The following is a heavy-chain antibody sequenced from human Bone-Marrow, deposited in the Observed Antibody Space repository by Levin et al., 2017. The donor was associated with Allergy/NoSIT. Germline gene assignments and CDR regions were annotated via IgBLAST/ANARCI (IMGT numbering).Heavy chain of an antibody. CDR1: GASISSSNW. D-gene: IGHD1/OR15-1a*01. CDR3: TRRNSSWATFTFDI. J-gene: IGHJ3*02. V-gene: IGHV4-4*02. Sequence: SETLSLTCAVSGASISSSNWRNWVRQTPGGGLEWIGEIFHSGIANYNPSLKSRILISVDKSKNHFSLNLKSVTAADTALYYCTRRNSSWATFTFDIWGHGTMVTVS. CDR2: IFHSGIA.